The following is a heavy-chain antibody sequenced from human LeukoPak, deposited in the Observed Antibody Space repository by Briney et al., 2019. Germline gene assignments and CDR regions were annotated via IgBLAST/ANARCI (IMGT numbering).Heavy chain of an antibody. Sequence: PSETLSLTCTVSGGSISSYYWSWIRQPAGKGLEWIGRIYTSGSTNYNPSLKSRVTMSVDTSKNQFSLKLSSVTAADTAVYYCAGVEYYYDSSGYSHDAFDIWGQGTMVTVSS. D-gene: IGHD3-22*01. CDR3: AGVEYYYDSSGYSHDAFDI. J-gene: IGHJ3*02. CDR1: GGSISSYY. V-gene: IGHV4-4*07. CDR2: IYTSGST.